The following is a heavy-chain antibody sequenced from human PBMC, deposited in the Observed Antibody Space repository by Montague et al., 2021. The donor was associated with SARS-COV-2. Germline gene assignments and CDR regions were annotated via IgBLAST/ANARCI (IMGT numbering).Heavy chain of an antibody. V-gene: IGHV4-61*02. CDR2: IYTSGTT. D-gene: IGHD5-12*01. Sequence: TLSLTCTVSGGSISSGSYDWSWIRQPAGKGLEWIGRIYTSGTTDYSFSLKSRVTISVDTSKNQFSLKLTSVTAADTAVYYYARAHSGSWAHLDNWGQGSLVTVSS. J-gene: IGHJ4*02. CDR3: ARAHSGSWAHLDN. CDR1: GGSISSGSYD.